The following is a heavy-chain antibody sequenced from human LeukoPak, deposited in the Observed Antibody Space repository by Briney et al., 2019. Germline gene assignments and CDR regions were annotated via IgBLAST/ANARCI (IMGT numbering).Heavy chain of an antibody. J-gene: IGHJ4*02. CDR1: GYTFTSYA. CDR2: ISAGNGNT. V-gene: IGHV1-3*01. CDR3: ARDSGSGSNDY. D-gene: IGHD1-26*01. Sequence: ASVKVSCKASGYTFTSYAIHWVRQAPGQRLEWMGWISAGNGNTKYSQNFQGRVTFISNTSATTALMELSSLRSEDAAAYYCARDSGSGSNDYWGQGTLVTVSS.